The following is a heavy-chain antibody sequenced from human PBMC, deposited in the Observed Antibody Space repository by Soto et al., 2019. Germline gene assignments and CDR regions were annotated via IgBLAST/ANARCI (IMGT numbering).Heavy chain of an antibody. CDR2: INPNSGDT. D-gene: IGHD6-19*01. CDR1: GYIFTGYY. J-gene: IGHJ4*02. V-gene: IGHV1-2*04. Sequence: ASVKVSCKASGYIFTGYYMHWVRQAPGQGLEWMGWINPNSGDTNYTQKFQGWVTMTRDTSISTAYMELSRLRSDDTAVYYCATSRISIAVAGETEYYFDYWGQGTLVPFSS. CDR3: ATSRISIAVAGETEYYFDY.